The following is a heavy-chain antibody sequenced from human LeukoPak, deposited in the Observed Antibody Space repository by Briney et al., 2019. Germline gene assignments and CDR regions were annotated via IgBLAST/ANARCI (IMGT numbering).Heavy chain of an antibody. D-gene: IGHD6-6*01. V-gene: IGHV3-64*01. Sequence: GGSLRLSCAASGFTFSSYAMHWVRQAPGKGLEYVSAISSNGGSTYYANSVKGRFTISRDNSKNTLYLQMGSLRAKDMAVYYCAREMRIAGVVAFDIWGQGTMVTVSS. J-gene: IGHJ3*02. CDR3: AREMRIAGVVAFDI. CDR1: GFTFSSYA. CDR2: ISSNGGST.